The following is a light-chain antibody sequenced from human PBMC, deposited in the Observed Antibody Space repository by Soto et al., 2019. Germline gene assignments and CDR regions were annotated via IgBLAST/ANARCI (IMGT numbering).Light chain of an antibody. CDR3: ASWDDRLGAVI. Sequence: QAVVTQPPSASGTPGQRVFISCSGSSSNIGGTNYAYWYQQLPGAAPKLLMHSNNLRPSGVPERISGSKSGTSASLAISGLRSGDEAVYYCASWDDRLGAVIFGGGTKLTVL. J-gene: IGLJ2*01. V-gene: IGLV1-47*02. CDR2: SNN. CDR1: SSNIGGTNY.